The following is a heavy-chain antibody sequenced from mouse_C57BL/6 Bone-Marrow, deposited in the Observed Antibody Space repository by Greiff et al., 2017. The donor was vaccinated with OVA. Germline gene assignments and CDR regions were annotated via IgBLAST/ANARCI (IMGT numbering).Heavy chain of an antibody. D-gene: IGHD3-3*01. J-gene: IGHJ2*01. Sequence: VHLVESGPELVKPGASVKISCKASGYSFTSYYIHWVKQRPGQGLEWIGWIYPGSGNTKYNEKFKGKATLTADTSSSTAYMQLSSLTSEDSAVYYCAMGLDYWGQGTTLTVSS. CDR1: GYSFTSYY. V-gene: IGHV1-66*01. CDR2: IYPGSGNT. CDR3: AMGLDY.